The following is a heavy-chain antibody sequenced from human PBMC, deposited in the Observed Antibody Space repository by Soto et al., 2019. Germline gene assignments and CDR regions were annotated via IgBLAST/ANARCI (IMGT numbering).Heavy chain of an antibody. CDR3: SYGDSPGPIDH. Sequence: SETLSLTCSVSGASISSYYWSWFRQAPGKGLEYIGYIHNGERTNYNPSLESRVTISADTSKNQFSLRLSAVTAADTAMYYCSYGDSPGPIDHWGQGTLVTVSS. J-gene: IGHJ4*02. V-gene: IGHV4-59*01. D-gene: IGHD4-17*01. CDR2: IHNGERT. CDR1: GASISSYY.